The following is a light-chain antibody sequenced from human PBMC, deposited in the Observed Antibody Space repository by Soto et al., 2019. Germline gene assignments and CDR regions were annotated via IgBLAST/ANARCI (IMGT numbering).Light chain of an antibody. CDR1: SNDVGSYNL. Sequence: QSVLTQPASVSGSPGQSITISCTGTSNDVGSYNLVSWYQQHPGKAPKLMIYEGSKRPSGVSNRFSGSQSDNTASLTISGLQAEDEADYYCCSYAGSSTFVFGGGTKLTVL. CDR3: CSYAGSSTFV. V-gene: IGLV2-23*03. CDR2: EGS. J-gene: IGLJ2*01.